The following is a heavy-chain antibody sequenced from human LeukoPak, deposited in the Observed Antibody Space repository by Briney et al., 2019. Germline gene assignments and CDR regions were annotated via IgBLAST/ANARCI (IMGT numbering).Heavy chain of an antibody. D-gene: IGHD6-13*01. V-gene: IGHV3-30*02. CDR2: IRYDVSNK. CDR1: GFTFSSIG. CDR3: AKGGGNSWFSFDY. Sequence: GGSLRLSCAASGFTFSSIGMHWVRQAPGKGLEWVAFIRYDVSNKYYADSVKGRFTISRDNSKNTLYLQMNSLRAEDTAVYYCAKGGGNSWFSFDYWGQGTLVTVSS. J-gene: IGHJ4*02.